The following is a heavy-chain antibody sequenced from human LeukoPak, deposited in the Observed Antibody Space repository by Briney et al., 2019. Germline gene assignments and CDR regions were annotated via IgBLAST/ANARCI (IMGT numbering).Heavy chain of an antibody. V-gene: IGHV4-39*02. D-gene: IGHD6-25*01. CDR1: GDSISRSTYY. CDR2: VYYGRSP. CDR3: ARSSGTGTFSY. Sequence: SETLSLTCTVSGDSISRSTYYWAWIRQPPGKGLEWIGSVYYGRSPYFNPSLESRATISVDTSKNHFSLKMSSVTAADPAVYYCARSSGTGTFSYWGQGTLVTVSS. J-gene: IGHJ4*02.